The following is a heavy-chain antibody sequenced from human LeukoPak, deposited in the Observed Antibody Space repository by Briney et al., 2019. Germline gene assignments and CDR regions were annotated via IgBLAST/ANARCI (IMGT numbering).Heavy chain of an antibody. D-gene: IGHD5-18*01. V-gene: IGHV3-7*03. CDR2: IKQDGSEK. J-gene: IGHJ4*02. CDR1: GFTFSSYW. Sequence: PGGSLRLSCAASGFTFSSYWMSWVRQAPGKGLEWVANIKQDGSEKYYVDSVKGRFTISRDNSKNTLYLQMNSLRSEDTAVYYCARGYSYGPFDYWGQGTLVTVSS. CDR3: ARGYSYGPFDY.